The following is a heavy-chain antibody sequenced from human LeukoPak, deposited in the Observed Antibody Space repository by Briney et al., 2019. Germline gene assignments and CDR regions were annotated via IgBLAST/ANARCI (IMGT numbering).Heavy chain of an antibody. J-gene: IGHJ4*02. CDR1: GFTFSSYS. D-gene: IGHD3-22*01. V-gene: IGHV3-21*01. Sequence: PGGSLRLSCAASGFTFSSYSMNWVRQAPGKGLEWVSSISSSSSYIYYADSVKGRFTISRDNAKNSLYLQMNSLRAEDTAVYYCAREKYYYDSRGVFDYWGQGTLVTVSS. CDR2: ISSSSSYI. CDR3: AREKYYYDSRGVFDY.